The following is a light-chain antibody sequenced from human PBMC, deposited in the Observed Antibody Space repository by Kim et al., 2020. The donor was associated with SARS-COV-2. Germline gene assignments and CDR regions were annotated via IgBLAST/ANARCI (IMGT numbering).Light chain of an antibody. CDR2: GAS. J-gene: IGKJ1*01. CDR1: QSISSN. CDR3: QQYDTWPRT. V-gene: IGKV3-15*01. Sequence: EIVMTQSPATLSLSPGERATLSCRASQSISSNLAWYQQRPGQAPRLLIYGASTRATDIPARFGGSGSGAEFVLTISSLQSEDFAVYSCQQYDTWPRTFGQGTKVDIK.